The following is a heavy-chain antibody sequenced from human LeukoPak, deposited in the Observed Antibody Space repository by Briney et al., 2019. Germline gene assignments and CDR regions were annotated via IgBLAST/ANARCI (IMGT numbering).Heavy chain of an antibody. D-gene: IGHD1-1*01. J-gene: IGHJ2*01. V-gene: IGHV3-21*01. Sequence: PGGPLRLSCAASGFTFSSYSMNWVRQAPGKGLEWVSSISSSSSYIYYADSVKGRFTISRDNAKNSLYLQMNSLRAEDTAVYYCANHPLLRLPDDPNWYFDLWGRGTLVTVSS. CDR1: GFTFSSYS. CDR3: ANHPLLRLPDDPNWYFDL. CDR2: ISSSSSYI.